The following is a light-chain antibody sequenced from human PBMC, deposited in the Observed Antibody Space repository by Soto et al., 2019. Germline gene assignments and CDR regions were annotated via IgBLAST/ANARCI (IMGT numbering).Light chain of an antibody. Sequence: QSALTQPPSVSGAPGQRVTISCTGSSSNIGAGFDVHWYQQPPGTAPKLLIYGNSNRPSGVPDRFSGSRSGTSASLAITGLQAEDEADYYCQSYDSSLNTFYGFGTGTKVTVL. CDR3: QSYDSSLNTFYG. V-gene: IGLV1-40*01. CDR1: SSNIGAGFD. CDR2: GNS. J-gene: IGLJ1*01.